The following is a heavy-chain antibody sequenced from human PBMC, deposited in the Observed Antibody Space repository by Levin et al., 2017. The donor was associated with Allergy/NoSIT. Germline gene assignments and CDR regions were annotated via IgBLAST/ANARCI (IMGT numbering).Heavy chain of an antibody. CDR3: ARDRRTGSSLWDYGMDV. CDR1: GFTFSSYS. Sequence: GESLKISCAASGFTFSSYSMNWVRQAPGKGLEWVSYISSSSSTIYYADSVKGRFTISRDNAKNSLYLQMNSLRDEDTAVYYCARDRRTGSSLWDYGMDVWGQGTTVTVSS. CDR2: ISSSSSTI. D-gene: IGHD6-19*01. J-gene: IGHJ6*02. V-gene: IGHV3-48*02.